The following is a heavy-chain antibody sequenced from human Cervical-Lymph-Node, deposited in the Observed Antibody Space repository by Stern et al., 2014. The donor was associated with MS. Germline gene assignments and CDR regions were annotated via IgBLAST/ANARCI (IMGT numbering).Heavy chain of an antibody. CDR2: IIRIFVTA. V-gene: IGHV1-69*01. D-gene: IGHD1-26*01. J-gene: IGHJ6*02. CDR3: ARGELKEGLVRGMDV. CDR1: GGTFSSYA. Sequence: QVQLVESGAEVKKPGSSVKVSCKASGGTFSSYAISWVRQAPGQGLEWMGGIIRIFVTANYAQKFQGRVTIAADESTSTAYMELSSLRSEDTAVYYCARGELKEGLVRGMDVWGQGTTVTVSS.